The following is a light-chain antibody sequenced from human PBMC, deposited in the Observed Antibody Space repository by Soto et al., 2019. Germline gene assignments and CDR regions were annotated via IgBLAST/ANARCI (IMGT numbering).Light chain of an antibody. V-gene: IGKV1-5*01. CDR3: QQYNTYPWT. CDR2: AAS. Sequence: DIQMAQSPSSVSAFVGDRVAVTCRASQDITTWLAWYQKKPGEAPRLLIYAASSLYSGVPTRFSGSGTGTEFTLTISGLQPDDFATYYCQQYNTYPWTFGPGTKV. J-gene: IGKJ1*01. CDR1: QDITTW.